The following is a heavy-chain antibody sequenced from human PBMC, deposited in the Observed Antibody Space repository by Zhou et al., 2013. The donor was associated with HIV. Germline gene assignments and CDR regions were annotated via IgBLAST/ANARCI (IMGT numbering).Heavy chain of an antibody. D-gene: IGHD3-9*01. V-gene: IGHV1-2*02. Sequence: QVQLVQSGAEVKKPGSSVKVSCKASGGTFSGYYMHWVRQAPGQGLEWMGWINPNSGGTNYAQKFQGRVTMTTDTSTSTAYMEVRSLRSDDTAVYYCARVFFDRGDYWGQGTLVTVSS. CDR2: INPNSGGT. CDR3: ARVFFDRGDY. CDR1: GGTFSGYY. J-gene: IGHJ4*02.